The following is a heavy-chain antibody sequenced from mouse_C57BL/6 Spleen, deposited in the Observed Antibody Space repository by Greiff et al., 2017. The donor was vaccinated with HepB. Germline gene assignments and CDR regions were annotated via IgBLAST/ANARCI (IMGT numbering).Heavy chain of an antibody. J-gene: IGHJ3*01. D-gene: IGHD1-1*01. CDR1: GFNIKDDY. CDR2: IDPENGDT. V-gene: IGHV14-4*01. CDR3: TGHYYGSRFAY. Sequence: VQLQQSGAELVRPGASVKLSCTASGFNIKDDYMHWVKQRPEQGLEWIGWIDPENGDTEYASKFQGKATITADTSSNTAYLQLSSLTSEDTAVYCGTGHYYGSRFAYWGQGTLVTVSA.